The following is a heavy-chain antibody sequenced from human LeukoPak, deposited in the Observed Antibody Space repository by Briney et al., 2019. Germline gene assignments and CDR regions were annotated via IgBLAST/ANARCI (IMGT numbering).Heavy chain of an antibody. D-gene: IGHD3-10*01. CDR2: IYYSGST. J-gene: IGHJ3*02. V-gene: IGHV4-59*08. CDR1: GGSISSYY. Sequence: SETLSLTRTVSGGSISSYYWSWIRQPPGKGLEWIGYIYYSGSTNYNPSLKSRVTISVDTSKNQFSLKLSSVTAADTAVYYCARRHYGSDAFDIWGQGTMVTVSS. CDR3: ARRHYGSDAFDI.